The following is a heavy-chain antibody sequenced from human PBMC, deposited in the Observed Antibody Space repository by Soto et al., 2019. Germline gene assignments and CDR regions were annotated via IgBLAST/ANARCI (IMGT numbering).Heavy chain of an antibody. CDR1: GFTFNNYY. D-gene: IGHD2-8*01. CDR2: VSGSGSSV. CDR3: ARSPCLDTNGVFGLYYYYYYCMDV. J-gene: IGHJ6*02. Sequence: PGGSLRLSCAASGFTFNNYYLAWIRRAPGKGLEWVSYVSGSGSSVFYTDSLKGRFTMSRDNAKRSVYLQMNSLTVEDTAVYYCARSPCLDTNGVFGLYYYYYYCMDVWGQGTTVTVSS. V-gene: IGHV3-11*01.